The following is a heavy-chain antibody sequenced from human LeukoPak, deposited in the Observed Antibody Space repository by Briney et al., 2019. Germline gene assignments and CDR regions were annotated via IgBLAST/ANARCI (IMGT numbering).Heavy chain of an antibody. V-gene: IGHV4-39*01. CDR3: ARGLSRTYYYYMDV. Sequence: SETLSLTCTVSGGSISSSSYYWGWIRQPPGKGLEWIGSIYYSGSTYYNPSLKSRVTISVDTSKNQFSLKLSSVTAADTAVYYCARGLSRTYYYYMDVWAKGPRSPSP. J-gene: IGHJ6*03. CDR2: IYYSGST. CDR1: GGSISSSSYY. D-gene: IGHD3-16*01.